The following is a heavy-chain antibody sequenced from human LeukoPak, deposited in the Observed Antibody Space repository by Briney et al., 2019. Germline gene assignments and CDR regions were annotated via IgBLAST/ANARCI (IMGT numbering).Heavy chain of an antibody. CDR3: ARDFGVVTDSDY. D-gene: IGHD3-3*01. Sequence: GGSLRLSCAASGSTFSSYSMNWVRQAPGKGLEWVSSISSSSSYIYYADSVKGRFTISRDNAKNSLYLQMNSLRAEDTAVYYCARDFGVVTDSDYWGQGTLVTVSS. CDR2: ISSSSSYI. J-gene: IGHJ4*02. CDR1: GSTFSSYS. V-gene: IGHV3-21*04.